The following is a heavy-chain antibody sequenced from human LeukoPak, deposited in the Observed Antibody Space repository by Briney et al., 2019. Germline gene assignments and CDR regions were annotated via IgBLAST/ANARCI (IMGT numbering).Heavy chain of an antibody. CDR3: ARRSATPPPRGMDV. J-gene: IGHJ6*02. V-gene: IGHV1-18*01. CDR1: GYTFTSYG. Sequence: GASVKVSCKASGYTFTSYGISWVRQAPGQGLEWMGWISAYNGNTNYAQKLQGRVTMTTDTSTSTAYMELRSPRSDDTAVYYCARRSATPPPRGMDVWGQGTTVTVSS. CDR2: ISAYNGNT. D-gene: IGHD6-25*01.